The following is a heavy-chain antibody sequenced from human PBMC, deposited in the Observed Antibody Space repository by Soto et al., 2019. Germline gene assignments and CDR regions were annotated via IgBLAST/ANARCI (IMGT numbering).Heavy chain of an antibody. V-gene: IGHV3-48*01. CDR3: ARDPPVLEELLLYYYYYMDV. D-gene: IGHD2-15*01. CDR2: ISSSSSTI. CDR1: GFTFSSYS. J-gene: IGHJ6*03. Sequence: EVQLVESGGGLVQPGGSLRLSCAASGFTFSSYSMNWVRQAPGKGLEWVSYISSSSSTIYYADSVKGRFTISRDNAKNSLYLQMNSLRAEDTAVYYCARDPPVLEELLLYYYYYMDVWGKGTTVTVSS.